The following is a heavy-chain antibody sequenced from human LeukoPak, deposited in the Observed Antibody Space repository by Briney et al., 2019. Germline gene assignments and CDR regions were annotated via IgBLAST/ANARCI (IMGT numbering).Heavy chain of an antibody. CDR3: ARHLPLEWSGTFDY. CDR1: GGSISSSSYY. CDR2: IYYGGST. Sequence: PSETLSLTCTVSGGSISSSSYYWGWIRQPPGKGLEWIGSIYYGGSTYYNPSLKSRVTISVDTSKNQFSLKLSSVTAADTAVYYCARHLPLEWSGTFDYWGQGTLVTVSS. V-gene: IGHV4-39*01. J-gene: IGHJ4*02. D-gene: IGHD3-3*01.